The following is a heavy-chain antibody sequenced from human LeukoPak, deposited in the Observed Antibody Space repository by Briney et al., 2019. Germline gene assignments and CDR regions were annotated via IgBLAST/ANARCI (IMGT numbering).Heavy chain of an antibody. Sequence: PGGSLRLSCVASGFTFSSYAMTWVRQAPGKGPEWLSAISSSGGSTYYADSVKGRLTISRDNSKNTLFLQMDNLRVEDTAVYYCAKDPRDGYTYYYYYYMDVWGTGTTVTVSS. CDR3: AKDPRDGYTYYYYYYMDV. CDR1: GFTFSSYA. D-gene: IGHD5-24*01. V-gene: IGHV3-23*01. J-gene: IGHJ6*03. CDR2: ISSSGGST.